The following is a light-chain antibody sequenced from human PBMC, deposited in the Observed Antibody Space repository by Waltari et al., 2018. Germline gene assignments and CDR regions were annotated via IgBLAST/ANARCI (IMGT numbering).Light chain of an antibody. J-gene: IGLJ2*01. CDR1: SPNLGNNY. V-gene: IGLV1-51*02. Sequence: QSVFTQPPSVSAAPGQKVTISCSGSSPNLGNNYVPWYQQFPGTAPKLLIYENNKRPLGIPDRFFGSKSGTSATLDIHGLQTGDEADYYCGTWDSSLSVGVLGGGTKVTVL. CDR2: ENN. CDR3: GTWDSSLSVGV.